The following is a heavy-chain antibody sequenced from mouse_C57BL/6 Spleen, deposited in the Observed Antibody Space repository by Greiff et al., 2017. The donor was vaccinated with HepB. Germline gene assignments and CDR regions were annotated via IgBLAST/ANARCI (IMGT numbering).Heavy chain of an antibody. Sequence: EVKLQESGPGMVKPSQSLFLTCTVTGYSITSGYDWHWIRHFPGNKLEWMGYISYSGSTNYNPSLKSRISITHDTSKNHFFLKLNSVTTEDTATYYCAREIYDGYYDWYFDVWGTGTTVTVSS. D-gene: IGHD2-3*01. CDR3: AREIYDGYYDWYFDV. CDR1: GYSITSGYD. V-gene: IGHV3-1*01. CDR2: ISYSGST. J-gene: IGHJ1*03.